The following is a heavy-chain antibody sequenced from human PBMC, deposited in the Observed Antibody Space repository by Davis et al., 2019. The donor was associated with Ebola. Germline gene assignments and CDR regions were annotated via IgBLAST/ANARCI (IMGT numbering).Heavy chain of an antibody. D-gene: IGHD5-12*01. CDR1: GFTFSSYE. CDR3: ARLGIVATYFDY. V-gene: IGHV4-34*01. Sequence: ESLKISCAASGFTFSSYEMNWVRQAPGKGLEWIGEIYHSGSTNYNPSLKSRVTISVDKSKNQFSLKLSSVTAADTAVYYCARLGIVATYFDYWGQGTLVTVSS. CDR2: IYHSGST. J-gene: IGHJ4*02.